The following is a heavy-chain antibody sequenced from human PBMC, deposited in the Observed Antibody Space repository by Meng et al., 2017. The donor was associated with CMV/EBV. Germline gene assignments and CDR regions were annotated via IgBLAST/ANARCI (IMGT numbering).Heavy chain of an antibody. CDR1: GGTFSSYA. V-gene: IGHV1-69*05. J-gene: IGHJ5*02. CDR3: ARGRGVVPAAIVQNWFDP. Sequence: SVKVSCKASGGTFSSYAISWVRQAPGQGLEWMGGIIPIFGTANYVQKFQGRVTITTDESTSTAYMELSSLKSEDTAVYYCARGRGVVPAAIVQNWFDPWGQGTLVTSPQ. D-gene: IGHD2-2*01. CDR2: IIPIFGTA.